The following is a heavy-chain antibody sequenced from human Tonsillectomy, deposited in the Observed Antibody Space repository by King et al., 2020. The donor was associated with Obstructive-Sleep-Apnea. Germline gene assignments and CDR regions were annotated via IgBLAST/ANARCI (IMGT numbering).Heavy chain of an antibody. D-gene: IGHD3-22*01. J-gene: IGHJ4*02. Sequence: VQLVESGGGLVQPGGSLRLSCAASGFTFSSYSMNWVRQAPGTGLEWVSYISSSSSTIYYSDSVNGRFTISSDNAKNSLYLQMNSLIAEDTAVYYCAGGAYYDSSGYPYYFDYWGQGTLVTVSS. CDR1: GFTFSSYS. CDR3: AGGAYYDSSGYPYYFDY. CDR2: ISSSSSTI. V-gene: IGHV3-48*04.